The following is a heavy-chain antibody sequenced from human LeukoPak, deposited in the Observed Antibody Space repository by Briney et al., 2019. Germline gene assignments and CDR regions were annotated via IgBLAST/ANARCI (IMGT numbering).Heavy chain of an antibody. D-gene: IGHD3-22*01. CDR2: IYYSGST. J-gene: IGHJ3*02. Sequence: SETLSLTCTVSGYSISSGYYWGWIRQPPGKGLEWIGSIYYSGSTYYNPSLKSRVAISVDTSKNQFSLKLSSVTAADTAVYYCARGSSGYYLMAFAFDIWGQGTMVTVSS. CDR3: ARGSSGYYLMAFAFDI. V-gene: IGHV4-38-2*02. CDR1: GYSISSGYY.